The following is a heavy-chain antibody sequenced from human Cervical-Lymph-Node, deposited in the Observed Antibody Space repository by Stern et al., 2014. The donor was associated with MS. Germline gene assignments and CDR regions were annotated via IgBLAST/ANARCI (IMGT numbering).Heavy chain of an antibody. D-gene: IGHD3-22*01. CDR3: ARTYYDSSGYQGENYFDY. J-gene: IGHJ4*02. CDR2: INPSGCST. V-gene: IGHV1-46*01. Sequence: VPLVESGAEVKKPGASVKVSCKASGYTFTSYYMHWVRQAPGQGLEWMGIINPSGCSTSYAQKFQGRVTMTRDTSTSTVYMELSSLRSEDTAVYYCARTYYDSSGYQGENYFDYWGQGTLVTVSS. CDR1: GYTFTSYY.